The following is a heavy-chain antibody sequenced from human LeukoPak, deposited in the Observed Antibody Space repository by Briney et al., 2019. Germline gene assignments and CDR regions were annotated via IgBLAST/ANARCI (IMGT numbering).Heavy chain of an antibody. D-gene: IGHD6-13*01. CDR3: ARGTLAAADYPAYFDS. J-gene: IGHJ4*02. V-gene: IGHV4-61*05. Sequence: SETLSLTCTVSGGSITSGRDYWGWIRQPPGKGLEWIGTIPPIGTIYYSGSFYYSPSLKSRVTISIDTPKNQFSLKLTSVTAADTAVFYCARGTLAAADYPAYFDSWGQGTLVTVSS. CDR2: IPPIGTIYYSGSF. CDR1: GGSITSGRDY.